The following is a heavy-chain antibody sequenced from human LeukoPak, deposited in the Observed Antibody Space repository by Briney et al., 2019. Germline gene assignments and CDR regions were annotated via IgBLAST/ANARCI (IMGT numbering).Heavy chain of an antibody. CDR2: IIVYNGNT. V-gene: IGHV1-18*01. D-gene: IGHD1-26*01. Sequence: ASVEVSCKASGYTFTNYGVSWVRQAPGQGLEWMGWIIVYNGNTNYAQKLQGRVTMTTDTSTSTAYMELRSLRSDDTAVYYCARVIVGATSGDYWGQGTLVTVSS. CDR3: ARVIVGATSGDY. CDR1: GYTFTNYG. J-gene: IGHJ4*02.